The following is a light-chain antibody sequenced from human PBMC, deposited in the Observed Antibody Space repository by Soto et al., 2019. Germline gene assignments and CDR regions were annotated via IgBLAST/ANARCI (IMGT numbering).Light chain of an antibody. J-gene: IGLJ2*01. CDR2: EVS. Sequence: QSALTQPPSASGSPGKSVTISCTGTSSDVGGDNYVSWYQQYPGKAPKLMIYEVSKGPSGVPDRFSGSKSGNTASLTVSGLQAEDEADYYCSSYAGSNTFIFGGGTKLTVL. CDR3: SSYAGSNTFI. V-gene: IGLV2-8*01. CDR1: SSDVGGDNY.